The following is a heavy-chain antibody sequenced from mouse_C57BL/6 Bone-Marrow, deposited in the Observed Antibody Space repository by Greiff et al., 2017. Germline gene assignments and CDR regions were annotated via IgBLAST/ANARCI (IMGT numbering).Heavy chain of an antibody. Sequence: VQLQQSGPGLVAPSQSLSIACTVSGFSLTSYGVDWVRQSPGKGLEWLGVIWGVGSTNYNSALKSRLSISKDNSKSQVFLKMNSLQTDDKAMYYCASEGGAYWGQGTLVTVSA. CDR1: GFSLTSYG. CDR3: ASEGGAY. CDR2: IWGVGST. V-gene: IGHV2-6*01. J-gene: IGHJ3*01.